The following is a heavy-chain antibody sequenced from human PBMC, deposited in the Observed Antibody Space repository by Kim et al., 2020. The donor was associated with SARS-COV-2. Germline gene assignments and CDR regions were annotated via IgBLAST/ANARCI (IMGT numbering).Heavy chain of an antibody. V-gene: IGHV4-39*01. Sequence: SETLSLTCTVSGDSISRSSNYWGWIRQPPGKGLEWIGSINYSGNTYYNLSLKSRVTISVDTSKNQFSLKMRSVTAADTAVYYCARLVSDNSAVEYWGQGT. CDR1: GDSISRSSNY. CDR2: INYSGNT. CDR3: ARLVSDNSAVEY. D-gene: IGHD1-20*01. J-gene: IGHJ4*02.